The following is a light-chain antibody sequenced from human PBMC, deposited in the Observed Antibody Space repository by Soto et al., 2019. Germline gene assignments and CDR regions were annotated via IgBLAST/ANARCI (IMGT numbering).Light chain of an antibody. CDR2: VNNDGSH. J-gene: IGLJ2*01. CDR3: QTWGTGTVV. V-gene: IGLV4-69*01. Sequence: QTVLTQSPSASASLGASVKLTCTLSSGHSSYAIAWHQQQPEKGPRYLMKVNNDGSHIKGDGIPDRFSGSSSGAERYLTISSLQSEDEADYYCQTWGTGTVVFVGGTKLTVL. CDR1: SGHSSYA.